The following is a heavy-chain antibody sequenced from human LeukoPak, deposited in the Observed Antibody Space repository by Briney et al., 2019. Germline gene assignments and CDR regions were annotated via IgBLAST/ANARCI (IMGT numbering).Heavy chain of an antibody. J-gene: IGHJ4*02. V-gene: IGHV3-48*01. CDR1: GFTFSSYT. Sequence: PGGFLRLSCAASGFTFSSYTMNWVRQAPGKGLEWISYIKSSGTPIYYADSVKGRFTMSRDNAKNSLYLQMNSLRAEDTAVYYCVRDDNWSFDFWGQGTLVTVSS. CDR2: IKSSGTPI. D-gene: IGHD1-20*01. CDR3: VRDDNWSFDF.